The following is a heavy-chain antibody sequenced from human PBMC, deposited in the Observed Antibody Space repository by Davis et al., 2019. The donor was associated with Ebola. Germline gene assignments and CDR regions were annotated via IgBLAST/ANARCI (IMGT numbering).Heavy chain of an antibody. CDR1: GYTFTSYD. CDR3: ARDRFFYDSGDYYYYGMDV. D-gene: IGHD5/OR15-5a*01. Sequence: ASVKVSCKASGYTFTSYDINWVRQAPGQGLEWMGWINPNSGGTNYAQKFQGWVTMTRDTSISTAYMELSRLRSDDTAVYYCARDRFFYDSGDYYYYGMDVWGQGTTVTVSS. CDR2: INPNSGGT. J-gene: IGHJ6*02. V-gene: IGHV1-2*04.